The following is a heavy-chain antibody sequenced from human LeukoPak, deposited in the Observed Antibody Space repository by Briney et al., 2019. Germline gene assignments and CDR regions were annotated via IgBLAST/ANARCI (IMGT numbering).Heavy chain of an antibody. CDR2: TFYTGST. CDR1: GGSMTSGNYY. CDR3: ARDGGYDRPGIDY. D-gene: IGHD5-12*01. J-gene: IGHJ4*02. V-gene: IGHV4-30-4*02. Sequence: SETLSLTCTVSGGSMTSGNYYWTWIRQRPGRGLEWIGHTFYTGSTYYNPSLENRLTISVDTSKNQFSLKLRSVTAADTAVYYCARDGGYDRPGIDYWGQGTLVTVSS.